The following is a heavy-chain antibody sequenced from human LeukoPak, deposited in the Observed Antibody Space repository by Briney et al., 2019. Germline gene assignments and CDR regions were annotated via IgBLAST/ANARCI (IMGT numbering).Heavy chain of an antibody. J-gene: IGHJ4*02. Sequence: SETLSLTCTVSGGSISSSSYYWGWIRQPPGKGLEWIGSIYYSGSTYYNPSLKSRVTISVDASKNQFSLKLSSVTAADTAVYYCARGRGLRIAARRNWLGYYFDYWGQGTLVTVSS. CDR2: IYYSGST. D-gene: IGHD6-6*01. V-gene: IGHV4-39*07. CDR1: GGSISSSSYY. CDR3: ARGRGLRIAARRNWLGYYFDY.